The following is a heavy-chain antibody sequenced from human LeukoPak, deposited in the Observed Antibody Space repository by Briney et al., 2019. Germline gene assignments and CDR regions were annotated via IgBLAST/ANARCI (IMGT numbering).Heavy chain of an antibody. D-gene: IGHD1-14*01. J-gene: IGHJ5*02. CDR1: GYPFTTWE. CDR2: VHPNSGNT. V-gene: IGHV1-8*01. CDR3: ARGPRNDP. Sequence: GASVKVSCKTSGYPFTTWEINWVRQAAGQGLEWMGWVHPNSGNTAYAQKFQGRVTMTSDTSISTAYMEVSGLRSDDTAVYFCARGPRNDPWGQGTLVTVSS.